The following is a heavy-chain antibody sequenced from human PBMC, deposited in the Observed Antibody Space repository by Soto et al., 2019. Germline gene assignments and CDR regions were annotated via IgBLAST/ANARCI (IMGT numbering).Heavy chain of an antibody. J-gene: IGHJ5*02. Sequence: SETLSLTCAVYGGSFSGYYWSWIRQPPGKGLEWIGEINHSGSTNYNPCLKSRVTISVDTSKNQFSLKLSSVTAADTAVYYCPRGVRKWTRGFDPWGQGTLVTVSS. D-gene: IGHD2-8*01. CDR1: GGSFSGYY. CDR3: PRGVRKWTRGFDP. V-gene: IGHV4-34*01. CDR2: INHSGST.